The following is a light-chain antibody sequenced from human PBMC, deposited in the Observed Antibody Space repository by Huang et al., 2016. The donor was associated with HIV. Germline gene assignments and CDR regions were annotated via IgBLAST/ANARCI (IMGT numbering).Light chain of an antibody. CDR1: QSISNS. V-gene: IGKV1-5*03. J-gene: IGKJ1*01. CDR2: KAS. Sequence: DIQMTQSPSTLSASVGDRVTITCQASQSISNSLAWYQQKAGKAPKRLIYKASTLQSGVPSRFSGSGSGTKFTLTISSLQPDDFATYYCQQYNSYPGTFGQGTTVEIK. CDR3: QQYNSYPGT.